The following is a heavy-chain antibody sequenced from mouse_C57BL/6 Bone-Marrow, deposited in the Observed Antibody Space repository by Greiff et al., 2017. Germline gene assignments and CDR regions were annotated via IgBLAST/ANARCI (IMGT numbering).Heavy chain of an antibody. D-gene: IGHD2-3*01. Sequence: VKLQESGAELVRPGTSVKMSCKASGYNFTNYWIGWAKQRPGHGLEWIGDIYPGGGYTNYNEKFKGKATLTADKSSSTAYMQFSSLTSEDSAIYYCAREDDGYLPFAYWGQGTLVTVSA. CDR3: AREDDGYLPFAY. CDR2: IYPGGGYT. J-gene: IGHJ3*01. CDR1: GYNFTNYW. V-gene: IGHV1-63*01.